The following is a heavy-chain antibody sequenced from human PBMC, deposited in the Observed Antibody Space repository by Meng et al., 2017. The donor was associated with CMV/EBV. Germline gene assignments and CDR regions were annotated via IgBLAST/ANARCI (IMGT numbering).Heavy chain of an antibody. D-gene: IGHD6-6*01. Sequence: GESLKISCKSSGYSFTSYWIGWVRQMPGKGLEWMGIIYPGDSDTRYSPSFQGQVTISADKSISTAYLQWSSLKASDTAMYYCARLSARHYYYYGMDVWGQGTTVTVSS. CDR1: GYSFTSYW. CDR2: IYPGDSDT. V-gene: IGHV5-51*01. J-gene: IGHJ6*02. CDR3: ARLSARHYYYYGMDV.